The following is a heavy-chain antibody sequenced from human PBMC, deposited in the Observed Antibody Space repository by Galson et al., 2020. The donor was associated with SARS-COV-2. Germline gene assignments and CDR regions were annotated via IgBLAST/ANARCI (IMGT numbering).Heavy chain of an antibody. Sequence: GESLKISCAASGFTFSSYAMHWVRQAPGKGLEWVAVISYDGSNKYYADSVKVRFTISRDNSKNTLYLQMNSLRAEDTAVYYCAGDLAYYGLDVWGQGTLVTVSS. CDR2: ISYDGSNK. CDR3: AGDLAYYGLDV. J-gene: IGHJ6*02. D-gene: IGHD2-15*01. CDR1: GFTFSSYA. V-gene: IGHV3-30*04.